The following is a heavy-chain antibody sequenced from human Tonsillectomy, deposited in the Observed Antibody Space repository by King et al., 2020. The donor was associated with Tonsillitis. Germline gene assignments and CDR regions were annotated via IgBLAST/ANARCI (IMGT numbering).Heavy chain of an antibody. CDR3: ATDRNPTAGIDTNCVRFDP. V-gene: IGHV3-30*02. D-gene: IGHD2-2*01. CDR2: IRYDGSNK. Sequence: VQLVESGGGVVQPGGSLRLSCAASGFTFSSYGMHWVRQAPGKGLEWVAFIRYDGSNKYYADSVKGRFTISRDNSKNTLYLQMNSLRAEDTSVYYCATDRNPTAGIDTNCVRFDPWGQGTPVTVSS. J-gene: IGHJ5*02. CDR1: GFTFSSYG.